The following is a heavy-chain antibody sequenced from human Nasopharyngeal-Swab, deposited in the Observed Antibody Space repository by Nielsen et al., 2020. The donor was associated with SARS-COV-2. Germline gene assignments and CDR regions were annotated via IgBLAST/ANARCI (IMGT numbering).Heavy chain of an antibody. Sequence: SVKVSCKASGGTFSSYAISWVRQAPGQGLEWMGGIIPMFGTANYAQKFQGRVTITADKSTSTAYMELSSLRSEDAAVYYCARGHGRGSSDSYYYMDVWGKGTAVCVSS. J-gene: IGHJ6*03. CDR2: IIPMFGTA. D-gene: IGHD3-22*01. CDR1: GGTFSSYA. CDR3: ARGHGRGSSDSYYYMDV. V-gene: IGHV1-69*06.